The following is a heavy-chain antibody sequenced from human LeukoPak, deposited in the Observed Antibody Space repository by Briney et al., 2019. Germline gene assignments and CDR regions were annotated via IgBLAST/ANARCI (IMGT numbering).Heavy chain of an antibody. CDR1: GFTFSSYA. J-gene: IGHJ3*02. CDR3: AKDRRGGSYYAATLDI. D-gene: IGHD1-26*01. V-gene: IGHV3-23*01. CDR2: ISDSGDIT. Sequence: PGGSLRLSCAASGFTFSSYAMSWVRQAPGKGLEWLSGISDSGDITYYADSVKGRFTISRDNSKNTLYVQMNSLRVEDTAVYYCAKDRRGGSYYAATLDIWGQGTMVTVSS.